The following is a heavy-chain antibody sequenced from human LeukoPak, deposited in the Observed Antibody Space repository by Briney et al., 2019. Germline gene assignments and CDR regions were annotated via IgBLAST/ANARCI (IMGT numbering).Heavy chain of an antibody. CDR1: GYTFTNFD. D-gene: IGHD3-10*01. CDR3: ARGPRGEPDYYMDV. CDR2: MNPNSDNT. J-gene: IGHJ6*03. Sequence: ASVKVSCKGSGYTFTNFDINWVRQATGQGLEWMGWMNPNSDNTGCAQRFQGRVTMTRNTSISTAYMELSILRSEDTAVYYCARGPRGEPDYYMDVWGKGTTVTVSS. V-gene: IGHV1-8*01.